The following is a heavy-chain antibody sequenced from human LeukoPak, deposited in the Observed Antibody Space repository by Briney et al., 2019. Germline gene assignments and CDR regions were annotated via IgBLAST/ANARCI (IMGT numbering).Heavy chain of an antibody. CDR3: ARVDYDSSGYWPDLDY. V-gene: IGHV3-23*01. D-gene: IGHD3-22*01. CDR1: GFTFSSYA. CDR2: ISGSGGST. Sequence: PGGSLRLSCAASGFTFSSYAMSWVRQAPGKGLEWVSAISGSGGSTYYADSVRGRFTISRDNAKNSLYLQMNSLRVEDTAVYYCARVDYDSSGYWPDLDYWGQGTLVTVSS. J-gene: IGHJ4*02.